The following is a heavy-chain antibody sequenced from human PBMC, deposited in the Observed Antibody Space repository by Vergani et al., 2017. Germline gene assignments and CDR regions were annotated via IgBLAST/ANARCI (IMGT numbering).Heavy chain of an antibody. Sequence: QVQLQQSGPGLVKPSQTLSLTCAISGDSVSSNSAAWNWIRQSPSRGLEWLGRTYYRSKWYNDYAVSVKSRITINPDTSKNQFSLQLNSVTPEDTAVYYCARAPAGYCSGGSCYRHWFDPWGQGTLVTVS. D-gene: IGHD2-15*01. V-gene: IGHV6-1*01. CDR1: GDSVSSNSAA. CDR3: ARAPAGYCSGGSCYRHWFDP. J-gene: IGHJ5*02. CDR2: TYYRSKWYN.